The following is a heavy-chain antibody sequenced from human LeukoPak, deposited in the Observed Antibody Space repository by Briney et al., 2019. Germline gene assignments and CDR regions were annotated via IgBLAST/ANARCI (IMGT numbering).Heavy chain of an antibody. Sequence: PGGSLRLSCATSGFTFSSYAMSWVRQAPGKGLEWVSAISGSGGSTYYADSVKGRFTISRGNSKNTLYLQMNSLRAEDTAVYYCAKRGPEYSSADYWGQGTLVTVSS. J-gene: IGHJ4*02. D-gene: IGHD6-6*01. CDR1: GFTFSSYA. V-gene: IGHV3-23*01. CDR2: ISGSGGST. CDR3: AKRGPEYSSADY.